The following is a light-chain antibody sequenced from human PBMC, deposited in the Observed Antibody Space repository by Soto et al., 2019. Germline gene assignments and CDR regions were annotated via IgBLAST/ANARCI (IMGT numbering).Light chain of an antibody. CDR1: QSVLHSSNNKNT. J-gene: IGKJ1*01. CDR2: WAY. V-gene: IGKV4-1*01. CDR3: KHYYSIPWT. Sequence: DIVMTQSPDSLAVSLGEMATINCKSSQSVLHSSNNKNTLAWYQQKPGQPHKLLIYWAYARESGVHDRFSGSGSGTDFTLTIRSLQAEDVAVYYCKHYYSIPWTFGQGTKVDIK.